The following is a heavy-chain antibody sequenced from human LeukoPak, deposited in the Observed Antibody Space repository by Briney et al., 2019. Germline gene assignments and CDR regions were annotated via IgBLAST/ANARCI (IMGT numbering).Heavy chain of an antibody. V-gene: IGHV3-23*01. CDR1: GFTFSSFA. D-gene: IGHD2-8*02. CDR3: AKNRGHCVDGVCHNYYYMDV. J-gene: IGHJ6*03. CDR2: VSGSAGRT. Sequence: GGSLRLSCAASGFTFSSFAMTWVRQAPGKGLEWVSTVSGSAGRTDYADSVKGRFTISRENLKNTLYLQMNGLRGEDTAVYYCAKNRGHCVDGVCHNYYYMDVWGRGTTVTVSS.